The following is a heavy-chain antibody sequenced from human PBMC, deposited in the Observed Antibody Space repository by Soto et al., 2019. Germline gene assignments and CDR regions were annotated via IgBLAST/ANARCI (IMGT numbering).Heavy chain of an antibody. V-gene: IGHV4-39*01. D-gene: IGHD2-15*01. CDR2: IYYSGST. CDR1: GDSISSTSYY. Sequence: QLQLQESGPGLVKPSETLSLTCTVSGDSISSTSYYWGWIRQPPGKGLEWIGSIYYSGSTYYNPSLQSRATISVDTSKTEFSLKLYSVTAADTAVYYCARHRVVVAATIYWFDPWGQGTLVTVSS. CDR3: ARHRVVVAATIYWFDP. J-gene: IGHJ5*02.